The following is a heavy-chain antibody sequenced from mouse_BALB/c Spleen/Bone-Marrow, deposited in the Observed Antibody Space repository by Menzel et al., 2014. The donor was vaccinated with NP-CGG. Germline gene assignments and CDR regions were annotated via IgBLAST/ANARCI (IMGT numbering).Heavy chain of an antibody. CDR1: GYTFTSYW. V-gene: IGHV1-69*02. CDR2: IYPSDSYT. Sequence: QVQLQQSGAELVRPGASVKVSRKASGYTFTSYWINWVKQRPGQGLVWIGNIYPSDSYTNYNQNFKDKATLTVDKSSSTAYMQLSSPTSEDSAVYYCTRQYGNYYAMDYWGQGTSVTVSS. J-gene: IGHJ4*01. D-gene: IGHD2-10*02. CDR3: TRQYGNYYAMDY.